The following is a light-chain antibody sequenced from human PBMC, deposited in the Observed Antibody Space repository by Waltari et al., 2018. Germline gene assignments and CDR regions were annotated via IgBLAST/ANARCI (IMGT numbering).Light chain of an antibody. V-gene: IGLV1-44*01. CDR1: SSNIGNNP. Sequence: QSVLTQSPSASGTPGQRVTISCSGSSSNIGNNPANWYQQLLGAAPKLLIYGNDKRPSGIPDRFSGSTSGSSASLAISWLQSEDEADYYCTAWDDSLKAYVFGSGTKVTVL. CDR2: GND. CDR3: TAWDDSLKAYV. J-gene: IGLJ1*01.